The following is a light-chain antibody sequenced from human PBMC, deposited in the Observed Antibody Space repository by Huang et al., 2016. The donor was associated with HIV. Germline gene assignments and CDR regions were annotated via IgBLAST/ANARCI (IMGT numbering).Light chain of an antibody. CDR1: HSLLHSDGNTY. CDR2: KVS. Sequence: DVVLTQSPLSLPVTLGQPASISCKSSHSLLHSDGNTYLNWFLQRPGQSARRLIYKVSNRDFGVPARVSGSGSGADFTLTISRVEADDIGVYYCMQGTHWPQTFGQGTKVEVK. V-gene: IGKV2-30*02. CDR3: MQGTHWPQT. J-gene: IGKJ1*01.